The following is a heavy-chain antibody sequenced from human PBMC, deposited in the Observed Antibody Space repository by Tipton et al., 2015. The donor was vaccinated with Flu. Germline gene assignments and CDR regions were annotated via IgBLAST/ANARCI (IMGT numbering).Heavy chain of an antibody. CDR3: VKRFSDGYDWGHLDS. Sequence: GSLRLSCAASGFTFSRYGMSWVRQASGKGLEWVSTITGGGGSTFYADSVKGQFTISRDNSKNTLFLQMNSLRAEDTAVYYCVKRFSDGYDWGHLDSWGQGTLVTVSS. V-gene: IGHV3-23*01. CDR1: GFTFSRYG. D-gene: IGHD5-12*01. CDR2: ITGGGGST. J-gene: IGHJ4*02.